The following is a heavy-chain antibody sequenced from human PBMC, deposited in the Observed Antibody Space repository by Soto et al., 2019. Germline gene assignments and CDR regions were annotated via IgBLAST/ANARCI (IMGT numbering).Heavy chain of an antibody. Sequence: PGGSLRLSCVAFVFNFEDYAMHFIRQAPGKGLEWVSGINWNSGITGYADSVKGRLTISRDNANKSLHLEMSSLKTEDTALYYCARGRGALTVVSNWFEPWGQGTMVTVSS. CDR3: ARGRGALTVVSNWFEP. CDR2: INWNSGIT. J-gene: IGHJ5*02. D-gene: IGHD2-15*01. V-gene: IGHV3-9*01. CDR1: VFNFEDYA.